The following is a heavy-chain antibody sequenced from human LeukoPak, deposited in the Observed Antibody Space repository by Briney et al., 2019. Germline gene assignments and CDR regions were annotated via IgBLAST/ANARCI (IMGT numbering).Heavy chain of an antibody. CDR3: ATYTHWVAGDV. CDR2: MNQDGSEK. Sequence: GGSLRLSCAASGFTFSDSWMSWVRQAPGKGLEWVANMNQDGSEKDYVDSVKGRFTISRDNARSSLYLQMGSLRAEDTAVYYCATYTHWVAGDVWGQGTTVTVSS. D-gene: IGHD3-16*01. CDR1: GFTFSDSW. J-gene: IGHJ6*02. V-gene: IGHV3-7*01.